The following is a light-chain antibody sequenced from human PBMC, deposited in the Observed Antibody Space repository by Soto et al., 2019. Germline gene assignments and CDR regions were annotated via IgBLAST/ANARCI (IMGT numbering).Light chain of an antibody. Sequence: EIVLTQSPGTLSFSPGERAALSCSASQSVSSNYLAWYQQKLGQAPRLLISAASSRAAGIPDRFSGSASGTAFTLTTSRLRPEDFAVYYCQQYGNSPYTLGQGTKPELK. J-gene: IGKJ2*01. CDR3: QQYGNSPYT. CDR1: QSVSSNY. CDR2: AAS. V-gene: IGKV3-20*01.